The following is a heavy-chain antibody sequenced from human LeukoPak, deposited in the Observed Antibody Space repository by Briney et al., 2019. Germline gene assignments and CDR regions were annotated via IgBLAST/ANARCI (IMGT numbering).Heavy chain of an antibody. V-gene: IGHV3-30*04. CDR1: DFTFSNHG. CDR2: ISNGGTSK. CDR3: ARGFDWYHFDY. Sequence: GGSLRLSCAASDFTFSNHGMHWARQAPGKGLEWVAVISNGGTSKYYADSVKGRFTTSRDNSKNTLYLQMNSLRDEDTAVYYCARGFDWYHFDYWGQGALVTVSS. D-gene: IGHD3-9*01. J-gene: IGHJ4*02.